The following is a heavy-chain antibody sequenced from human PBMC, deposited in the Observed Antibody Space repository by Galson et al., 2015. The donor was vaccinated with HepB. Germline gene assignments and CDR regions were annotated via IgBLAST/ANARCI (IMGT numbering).Heavy chain of an antibody. CDR2: INQDGNEK. J-gene: IGHJ3*01. CDR3: ARVNWVVTATPRGAFDF. Sequence: LRLSCAASGFPFKNFWMNWVRQAPGRGLEWVANINQDGNEKYYVDSVEGRFTVSRDNTKNSLFLQMNSLRAEDTAVYYCARVNWVVTATPRGAFDFWGQGTVVTVSS. CDR1: GFPFKNFW. D-gene: IGHD2-21*02. V-gene: IGHV3-7*03.